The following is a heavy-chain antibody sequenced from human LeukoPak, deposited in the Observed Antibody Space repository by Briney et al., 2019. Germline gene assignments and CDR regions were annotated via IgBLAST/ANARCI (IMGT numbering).Heavy chain of an antibody. CDR2: VCYSGST. J-gene: IGHJ4*02. Sequence: PSETLSLTCTVSGGSISSSSCYWDWVRQPPGKGLEWIGSVCYSGSTYYNPSLMSRVTISVDTSKNQFSLRLNSMTAADTAVYYCASGGPGAANGKKSIDYWGQEPLVTVS. V-gene: IGHV4-39*01. D-gene: IGHD2-8*01. CDR1: GGSISSSSCY. CDR3: ASGGPGAANGKKSIDY.